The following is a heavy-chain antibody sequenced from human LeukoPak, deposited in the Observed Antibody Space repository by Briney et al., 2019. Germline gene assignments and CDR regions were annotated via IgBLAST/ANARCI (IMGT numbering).Heavy chain of an antibody. CDR1: GGSVNSHF. D-gene: IGHD1-1*01. J-gene: IGHJ3*01. Sequence: SETLSLTCAVSGGSVNSHFCSWVRHTPGKELEWIGYYYYGGSTLYNPSLSSRVTISVDTSKNHFSLRLNSVTAADTGVYYCSIMGSAYGNAFDVWGQGTMVTVSP. CDR2: YYYGGST. CDR3: SIMGSAYGNAFDV. V-gene: IGHV4-59*02.